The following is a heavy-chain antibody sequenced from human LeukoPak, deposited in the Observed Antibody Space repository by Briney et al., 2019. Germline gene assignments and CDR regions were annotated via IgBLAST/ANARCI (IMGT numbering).Heavy chain of an antibody. CDR2: INPNSGGT. V-gene: IGHV1-2*02. J-gene: IGHJ4*02. Sequence: ASVKVSCKASGYTFTGYYMHWVRQAPGQGLEWTGWINPNSGGTNYAQKFQGRVTMTRDTSISTAYMELSRLRSDDTAVYYCARVSGIAAAGTLDYWGQGTLVTVSS. CDR1: GYTFTGYY. CDR3: ARVSGIAAAGTLDY. D-gene: IGHD6-13*01.